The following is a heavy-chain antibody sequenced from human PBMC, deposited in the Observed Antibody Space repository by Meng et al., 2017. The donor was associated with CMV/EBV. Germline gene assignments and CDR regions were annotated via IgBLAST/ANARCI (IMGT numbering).Heavy chain of an antibody. CDR3: ARDRLPLYYYDSSGRNAFDI. J-gene: IGHJ3*02. CDR2: ISSSGSTI. D-gene: IGHD3-22*01. V-gene: IGHV3-11*04. CDR1: GFTFSDYY. Sequence: GGSLRLSCAASGFTFSDYYMSWIRQAPGKGLEWVSYISSSGSTIYYADSVKGRFTIPRDNAKNSLYLQMNSLRAEDTAVYYCARDRLPLYYYDSSGRNAFDIWGQGTMVTVSS.